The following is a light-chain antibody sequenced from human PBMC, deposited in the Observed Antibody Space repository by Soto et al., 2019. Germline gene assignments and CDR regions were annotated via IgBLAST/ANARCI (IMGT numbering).Light chain of an antibody. CDR2: AAS. CDR3: QHYGGSPYT. Sequence: EIVLTQSPGTLSLSPGERATLSCRASQSVRSSYLAWYRQKPGQAPRLLIYAASSRASGIPDRFSGSGSGTEFTLTISRLEPEDFAVYYCQHYGGSPYTFGQGTKLEIK. V-gene: IGKV3-20*01. J-gene: IGKJ2*01. CDR1: QSVRSSY.